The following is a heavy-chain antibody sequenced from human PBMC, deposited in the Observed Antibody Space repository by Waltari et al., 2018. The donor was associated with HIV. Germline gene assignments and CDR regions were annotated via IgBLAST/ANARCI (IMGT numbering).Heavy chain of an antibody. CDR3: AKGDPVVLYFDY. CDR2: ISDRGGST. Sequence: EVQLLESGGDLVQPGGSLRLSCAASGFTFSSYLMSWVRQAPGKGLEWVSTISDRGGSTYYADSVKGRFTISRDNYKNTLYLQMNSLRAEDTAVYYCAKGDPVVLYFDYWGHGALVTVSS. CDR1: GFTFSSYL. V-gene: IGHV3-23*01. J-gene: IGHJ4*01. D-gene: IGHD3-10*02.